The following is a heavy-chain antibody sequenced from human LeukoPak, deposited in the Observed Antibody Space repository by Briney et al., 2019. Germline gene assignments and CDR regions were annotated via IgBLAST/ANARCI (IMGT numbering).Heavy chain of an antibody. CDR3: ARDPVPAAIGYYYYYMDV. CDR2: ISSSGSTI. V-gene: IGHV3-11*04. D-gene: IGHD2-2*01. Sequence: GGSLRLSCAASGFTFSDYYMSWIRQAPGKGLEWVSYISSSGSTIYYADSVKGRFTISRDNAKNSLYLQMNSLRAEDTAVYYCARDPVPAAIGYYYYYMDVWGKGTTVTVSS. J-gene: IGHJ6*03. CDR1: GFTFSDYY.